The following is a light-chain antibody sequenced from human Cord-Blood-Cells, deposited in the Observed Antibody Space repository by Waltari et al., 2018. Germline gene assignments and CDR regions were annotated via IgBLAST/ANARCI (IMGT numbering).Light chain of an antibody. CDR2: AAS. Sequence: TGDRVTITCRASQGISSYLAWYQQKPGKAPKLLIYAASTLQSGVPSRFSGSGSGTDFTLTISCLQSEDFATYYCQQYYSYPYSFCQGTKLEIK. CDR3: QQYYSYPYS. V-gene: IGKV1-8*01. CDR1: QGISSY. J-gene: IGKJ2*03.